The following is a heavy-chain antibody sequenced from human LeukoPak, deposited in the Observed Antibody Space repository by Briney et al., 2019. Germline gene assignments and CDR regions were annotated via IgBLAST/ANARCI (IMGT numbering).Heavy chain of an antibody. CDR2: ISSSSTI. D-gene: IGHD3-16*02. Sequence: GGSLRLSCAASGFTFSSYSMNWVRQAPGKGLEWVSYISSSSTIYYADSVKGRFTISRDNAENSLYLQMNSLRAEDTAVYYCARLSVGWGQGTLVTVSS. CDR1: GFTFSSYS. V-gene: IGHV3-48*01. J-gene: IGHJ4*02. CDR3: ARLSVG.